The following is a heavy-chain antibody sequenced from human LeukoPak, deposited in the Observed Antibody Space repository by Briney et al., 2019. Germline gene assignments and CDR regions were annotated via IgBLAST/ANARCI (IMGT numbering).Heavy chain of an antibody. D-gene: IGHD3-22*01. CDR3: ARVSYYYDSSGYYNWFDP. J-gene: IGHJ5*02. CDR2: IKQDGSEK. V-gene: IGHV3-7*01. Sequence: GGSLRLSCAASGFTFSSYWMSWVRQAPGKGLEWVANIKQDGSEKYYVDSVKGRFTISRDNAKNSPYLQMNSLRAEDTAVYYCARVSYYYDSSGYYNWFDPWGQGTLVTVSS. CDR1: GFTFSSYW.